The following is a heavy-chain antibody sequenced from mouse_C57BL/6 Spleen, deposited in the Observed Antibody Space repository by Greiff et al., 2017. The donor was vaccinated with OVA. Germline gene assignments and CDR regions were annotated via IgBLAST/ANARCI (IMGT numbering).Heavy chain of an antibody. CDR3: APTGTVYAMDY. J-gene: IGHJ4*01. D-gene: IGHD4-1*02. Sequence: QVHVKQPGAELVKPGASVQLSCKASGYTFTSYWMHWVKQRPGQGLEWIGMIHPNSGSTNYNEKFKSKATLTVDKSSSTAYMQLSSLTSEDSAVYYCAPTGTVYAMDYWGQGTSVTVSS. V-gene: IGHV1-64*01. CDR1: GYTFTSYW. CDR2: IHPNSGST.